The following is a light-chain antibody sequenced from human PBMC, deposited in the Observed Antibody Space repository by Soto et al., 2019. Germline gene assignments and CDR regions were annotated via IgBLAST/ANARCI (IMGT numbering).Light chain of an antibody. CDR1: QSLSSN. CDR2: TAS. J-gene: IGKJ2*01. Sequence: EFVMTQSPATLSVSPGERATLSCRASQSLSSNLAWYQQKPGQAPRLLIHTASTRATGIPATFSGSGSGTEFTLTISSLQSEDFAVYYCQQYSNWPPTFGQGTKVDIK. CDR3: QQYSNWPPT. V-gene: IGKV3-15*01.